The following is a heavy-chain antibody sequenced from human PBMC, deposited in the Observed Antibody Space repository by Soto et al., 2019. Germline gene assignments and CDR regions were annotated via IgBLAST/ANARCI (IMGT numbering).Heavy chain of an antibody. D-gene: IGHD3-10*01. J-gene: IGHJ6*02. CDR3: AAPTMVRGVIITYYYYYGMDV. V-gene: IGHV1-58*01. Sequence: ASVKVSCKASGFTFTSSAVQWVRQARGQRLEWIGWIVVGSGNTNYAQKFQERVTITRDMSTSTAYTELSSLRSEDTAVYYCAAPTMVRGVIITYYYYYGMDVWGQGTTVTVSS. CDR1: GFTFTSSA. CDR2: IVVGSGNT.